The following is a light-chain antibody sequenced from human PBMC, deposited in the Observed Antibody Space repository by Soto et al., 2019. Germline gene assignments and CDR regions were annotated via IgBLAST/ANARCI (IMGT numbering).Light chain of an antibody. CDR3: QQYNDWPRT. CDR1: QSVSAN. V-gene: IGKV3-15*01. J-gene: IGKJ4*01. CDR2: GAS. Sequence: EIDMTQSPATLSVSPGERATLSCRASQSVSANLAWYQQRPGQAPRLLIYGASTRATGIPARFSGSGSGTEFTLTISRLQSADFGVYYCQQYNDWPRTFGGGTKVQI.